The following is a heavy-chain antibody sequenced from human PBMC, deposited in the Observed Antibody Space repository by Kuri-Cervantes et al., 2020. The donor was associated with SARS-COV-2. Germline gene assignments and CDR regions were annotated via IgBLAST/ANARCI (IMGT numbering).Heavy chain of an antibody. Sequence: GGSLRLSCAASGFTFSSYAMTWVRQAPGKGLEWVSTISGTSHTTYYADSVKGRFTISRDNSKTTLYLQMNSLRAEDTAEYYCANVGIAARLGFGYWGQGTLVTVSS. J-gene: IGHJ4*02. CDR3: ANVGIAARLGFGY. CDR2: ISGTSHTT. CDR1: GFTFSSYA. V-gene: IGHV3-23*01. D-gene: IGHD6-6*01.